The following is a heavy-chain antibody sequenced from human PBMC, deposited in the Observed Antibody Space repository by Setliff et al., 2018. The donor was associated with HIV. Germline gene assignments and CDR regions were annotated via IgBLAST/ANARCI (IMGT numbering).Heavy chain of an antibody. D-gene: IGHD6-13*01. CDR3: TTWQAGNDY. CDR2: IKSKTDGGTA. Sequence: GESLRLSCAASGFTFSNAWMSWVRQAPGKGLEWVGRIKSKTDGGTADYAAPVKGRFTISRDDSKSTVYLQMNSLKTEDTAVYYCTTWQAGNDYWGQGTLVTVSS. J-gene: IGHJ4*02. CDR1: GFTFSNAW. V-gene: IGHV3-15*01.